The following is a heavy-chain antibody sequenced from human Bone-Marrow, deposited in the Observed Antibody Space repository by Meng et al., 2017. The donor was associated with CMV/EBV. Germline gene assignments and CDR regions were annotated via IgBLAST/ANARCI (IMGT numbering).Heavy chain of an antibody. CDR3: ASNYGSGSYYKRGVNY. CDR2: IYYSGST. D-gene: IGHD3-10*01. CDR1: SISSSSYY. J-gene: IGHJ4*02. Sequence: SISSSSYYWGWIRQPPGKGLGWIGSIYYSGSTYYNPSLKSRVTISVDTSKNQFSLKLSSVTAADTAVYYCASNYGSGSYYKRGVNYWGQGTLVTVSS. V-gene: IGHV4-39*07.